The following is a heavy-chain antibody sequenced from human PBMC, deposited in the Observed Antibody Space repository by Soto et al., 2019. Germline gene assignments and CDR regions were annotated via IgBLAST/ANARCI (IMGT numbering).Heavy chain of an antibody. CDR2: INHSGST. CDR1: GGSFSGYY. V-gene: IGHV4-34*01. CDR3: ARGQPGYSSSLHIDY. Sequence: SETLSLTCAVYGGSFSGYYWSWIRQPPGKGLEWIGEINHSGSTNYNPSLKSRVTISVDTSKNQFSLKLSSVTAADTAVYYCARGQPGYSSSLHIDYWGQGTLVTVSS. J-gene: IGHJ4*02. D-gene: IGHD6-13*01.